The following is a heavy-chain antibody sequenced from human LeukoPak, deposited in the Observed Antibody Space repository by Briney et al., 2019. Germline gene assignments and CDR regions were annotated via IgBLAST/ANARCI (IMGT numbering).Heavy chain of an antibody. CDR1: GGSFSGYY. J-gene: IGHJ6*03. D-gene: IGHD3-3*01. CDR2: IYTSGST. V-gene: IGHV4-4*07. Sequence: SETLSLTCAVYGGSFSGYYWSWIRQPAGKGLEWIGRIYTSGSTNYNPSLKSRVTISVDTSKNQFSLKLSSVTAADTAVYYCARDRRYDFWSGYYPRYYYYYMDVWGKGTTVTVSS. CDR3: ARDRRYDFWSGYYPRYYYYYMDV.